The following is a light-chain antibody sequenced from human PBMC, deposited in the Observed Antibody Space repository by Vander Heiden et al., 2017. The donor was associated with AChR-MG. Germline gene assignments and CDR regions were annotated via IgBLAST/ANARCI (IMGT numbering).Light chain of an antibody. V-gene: IGLV3-25*03. J-gene: IGLJ2*01. CDR2: KDS. Sequence: SYELTQPPSVSVSPGQTARITCSGDTLSKQYAYWYQQKPGQAPVLVIYKDSERPSGIPERFSGSSSGKTVTLTISGVQAEDEADYYCQSADSNGPRVFGGGTKLTVL. CDR1: TLSKQY. CDR3: QSADSNGPRV.